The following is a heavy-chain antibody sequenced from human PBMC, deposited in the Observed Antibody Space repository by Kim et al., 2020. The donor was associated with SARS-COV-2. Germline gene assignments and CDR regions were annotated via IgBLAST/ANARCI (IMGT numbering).Heavy chain of an antibody. V-gene: IGHV3-48*04. CDR1: GFTFSSYT. CDR3: ARGAYSTGWYLGY. Sequence: GGSLRLSCAASGFTFSSYTMNWVRQAPGKGLEWVSYISSSSATIYYADSVKGRFTISRDDAKNSLYLQMNSLRADDTAVYYCARGAYSTGWYLGYWGQGT. CDR2: ISSSSATI. D-gene: IGHD6-19*01. J-gene: IGHJ4*02.